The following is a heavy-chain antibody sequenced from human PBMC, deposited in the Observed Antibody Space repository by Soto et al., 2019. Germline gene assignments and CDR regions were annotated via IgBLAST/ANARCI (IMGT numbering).Heavy chain of an antibody. CDR1: GGSISSGGYY. J-gene: IGHJ4*02. Sequence: TSETLSLTCTVSGGSISSGGYYWSWIRQHPGKGLEWIGYIYHSGSTNYNPSLKSRVSILVDKSKNHFSLNLNSVTAADTAVYYCARDVRGVTRPLDYWAQGSLVTVSS. D-gene: IGHD3-10*02. CDR2: IYHSGST. CDR3: ARDVRGVTRPLDY. V-gene: IGHV4-31*03.